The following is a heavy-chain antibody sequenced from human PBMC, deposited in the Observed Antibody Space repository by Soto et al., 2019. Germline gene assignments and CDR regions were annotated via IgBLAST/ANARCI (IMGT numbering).Heavy chain of an antibody. V-gene: IGHV3-23*01. CDR3: AKDDQVVAATWFPYDAFDI. CDR1: GFTFSSYA. CDR2: ISGSGGST. J-gene: IGHJ3*02. D-gene: IGHD2-15*01. Sequence: EVQLLESGGGLVQPGGSLRLSCAASGFTFSSYAMSWVRQAPGKGLEWVSAISGSGGSTYYADSVKGRFTISRDNSKNTLYLQMNSLRAEDTAVYYCAKDDQVVAATWFPYDAFDIWGQGTMVTVSS.